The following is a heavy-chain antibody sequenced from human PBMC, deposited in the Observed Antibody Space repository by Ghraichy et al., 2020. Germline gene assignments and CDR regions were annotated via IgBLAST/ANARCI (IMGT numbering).Heavy chain of an antibody. D-gene: IGHD2-2*01. J-gene: IGHJ6*02. CDR2: ISSSSTI. Sequence: GESLNISCAASGFTFSSYSMNWVRQAPGKGLEWVSYISSSSTIYYADSVKGRFTISRDNAKNSLYLQMNSLRDEDTAVYYCARVSRNGMDVWGQGTTVTVSS. V-gene: IGHV3-48*02. CDR1: GFTFSSYS. CDR3: ARVSRNGMDV.